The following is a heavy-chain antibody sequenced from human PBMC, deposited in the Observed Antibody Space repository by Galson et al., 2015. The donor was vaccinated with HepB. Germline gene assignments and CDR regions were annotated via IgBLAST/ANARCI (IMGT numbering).Heavy chain of an antibody. CDR2: SRKRDYGGRT. CDR1: GFTFSSYA. V-gene: IGHV3-49*04. D-gene: IGHD5-24*01. J-gene: IGHJ3*02. Sequence: SLRLSCAASGFTFSSYAMSWVRQAPGKGLEWVGLSRKRDYGGRTEIAASVKGRFSISRDYSNNIAYLQMNSLYSEDTALYYCTRTRDAYNWDAFDIWGQGTMVTVSS. CDR3: TRTRDAYNWDAFDI.